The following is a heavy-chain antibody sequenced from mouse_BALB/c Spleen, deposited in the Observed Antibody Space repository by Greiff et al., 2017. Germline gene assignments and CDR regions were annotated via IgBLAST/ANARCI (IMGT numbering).Heavy chain of an antibody. J-gene: IGHJ1*01. D-gene: IGHD1-1*01. CDR2: ISSGGST. V-gene: IGHV5-6-5*01. CDR1: GFTFSSYA. Sequence: EVKLMESGGGLVKPGGSLKLSCAASGFTFSSYAMSWVRQTPEKRLEWVASISSGGSTYYPDSVKGRFTISRDNARNILYLQMSSLRSEDTAMYYCARGRYYGSRYFDACGAGTTVTVSS. CDR3: ARGRYYGSRYFDA.